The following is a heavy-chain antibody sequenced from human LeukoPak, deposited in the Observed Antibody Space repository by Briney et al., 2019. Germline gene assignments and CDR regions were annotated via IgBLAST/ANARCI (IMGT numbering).Heavy chain of an antibody. D-gene: IGHD1-26*01. CDR1: GFTFSNYH. Sequence: GGSLRLSCAASGFTFSNYHMNWVRQPLGKGLEWVAYISSSGDTIYYAASVKGRFTISRDNVQNSLSLQMNSLGGEDTSVYYCTSLWEVPGPDFWGQGTLVTVSS. V-gene: IGHV3-48*03. CDR2: ISSSGDTI. CDR3: TSLWEVPGPDF. J-gene: IGHJ4*02.